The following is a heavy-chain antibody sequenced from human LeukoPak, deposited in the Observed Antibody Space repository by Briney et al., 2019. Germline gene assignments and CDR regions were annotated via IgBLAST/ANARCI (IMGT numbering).Heavy chain of an antibody. D-gene: IGHD5-12*01. CDR1: GFTFSTYW. CDR3: AREGRVTGYDFDS. CDR2: INTDGSSI. Sequence: PGGSLRLSCAASGFTFSTYWMHWVRQAPGKGLVWVSRINTDGSSITYADSVKGRFTISRDNAKHTLYLQMNSLRVEDTAVFYCAREGRVTGYDFDSWGQGTLVTVSS. J-gene: IGHJ4*02. V-gene: IGHV3-74*03.